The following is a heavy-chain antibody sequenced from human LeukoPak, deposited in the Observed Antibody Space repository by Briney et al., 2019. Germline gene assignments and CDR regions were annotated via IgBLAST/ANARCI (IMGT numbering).Heavy chain of an antibody. J-gene: IGHJ4*02. CDR2: IYYSGST. CDR3: ARDLLLGELCY. CDR1: GGSFSSGSYY. V-gene: IGHV4-61*01. D-gene: IGHD2/OR15-2a*01. Sequence: SETLSLTCTVSGGSFSSGSYYWRWLRQPPGTGLEWIGYIYYSGSTNYNPSLKSRVTISVDTSKNQFSLKLSSVTAADTAVYYCARDLLLGELCYWGEGTLVTVSS.